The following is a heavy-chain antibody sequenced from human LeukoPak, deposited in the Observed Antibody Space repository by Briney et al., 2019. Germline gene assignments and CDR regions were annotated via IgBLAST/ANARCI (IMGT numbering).Heavy chain of an antibody. D-gene: IGHD3-10*01. J-gene: IGHJ4*02. CDR1: GGSISSYY. V-gene: IGHV4-59*12. CDR2: IYYSGST. CDR3: ASFGDGSGRGDSEKDY. Sequence: PSETLSLTCTVSGGSISSYYWTWIRQPPGKGLEWIGYIYYSGSTNYNPSLKSRVTISVDTSKNQFSLKLSSVTAADTAVYYCASFGDGSGRGDSEKDYWGQGTLVTVSS.